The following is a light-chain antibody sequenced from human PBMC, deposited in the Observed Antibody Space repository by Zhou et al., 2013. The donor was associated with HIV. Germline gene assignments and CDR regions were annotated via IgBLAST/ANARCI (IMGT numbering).Light chain of an antibody. Sequence: DIQMTQSPSSLSASVGDRVTITCRASQSIDNYLVWYQQKPGKAPRLLIYASFSLQSGVPSRFSGSRSGTDFTLTINNLQSEDFATYFCQQTYSIPLTFGGGTRLEIK. V-gene: IGKV1-39*01. CDR3: QQTYSIPLT. CDR2: ASF. J-gene: IGKJ4*01. CDR1: QSIDNY.